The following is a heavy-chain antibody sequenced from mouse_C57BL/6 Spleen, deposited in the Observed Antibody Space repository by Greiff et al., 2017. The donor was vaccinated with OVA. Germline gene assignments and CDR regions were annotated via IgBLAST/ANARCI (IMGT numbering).Heavy chain of an antibody. CDR1: GFNIKDDY. CDR3: TTDGSSYNWYFDV. V-gene: IGHV14-4*01. Sequence: DVKLQESGAELVRPGASVKLSCTASGFNIKDDYMHWVKQRPEQGLEWIGWIDPENGDTEYASKFQGKATITADTSSNTAYLQLSSLTSEDTAVYYCTTDGSSYNWYFDVWGTGTTVTVSS. J-gene: IGHJ1*03. D-gene: IGHD1-1*01. CDR2: IDPENGDT.